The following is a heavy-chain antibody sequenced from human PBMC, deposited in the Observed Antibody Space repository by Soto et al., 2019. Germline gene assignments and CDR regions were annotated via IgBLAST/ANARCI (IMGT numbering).Heavy chain of an antibody. CDR1: GYSLTSYW. Sequence: GESLKISCKGSGYSLTSYWISWVRQMPGKGLEWMGRIDPSDSYTDYSPSLQGHVTISVDKSISTAYLQWSSLKASDTAIYYCASSFRIAARPGYYYYGMAVWGQGTTVTVS. V-gene: IGHV5-10-1*01. CDR3: ASSFRIAARPGYYYYGMAV. CDR2: IDPSDSYT. D-gene: IGHD6-6*01. J-gene: IGHJ6*02.